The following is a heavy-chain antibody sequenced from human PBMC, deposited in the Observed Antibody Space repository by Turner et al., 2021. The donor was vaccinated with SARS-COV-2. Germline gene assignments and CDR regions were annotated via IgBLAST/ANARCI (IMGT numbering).Heavy chain of an antibody. CDR2: VYYSGST. J-gene: IGHJ4*02. V-gene: IGHV4-39*01. CDR1: GGSISNNNYY. D-gene: IGHD3-9*01. Sequence: QLQLQESGPGLVKPSATLSLTCTVSGGSISNNNYYWGWIRQSPGKGLEWIGTVYYSGSTYYNPSLKRRVTISVDTSKNQFSLKLGSVTAADTAVYYCARHGLDILTGVFDYWGQGILVTVSS. CDR3: ARHGLDILTGVFDY.